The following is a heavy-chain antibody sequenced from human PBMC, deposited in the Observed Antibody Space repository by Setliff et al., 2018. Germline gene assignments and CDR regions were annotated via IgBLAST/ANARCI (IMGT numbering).Heavy chain of an antibody. J-gene: IGHJ4*02. Sequence: GGSLRLSCSASGFTFSSYRMHWVRQAPGKGLEWVAVIWDDGGNKYHADSVKGRFTISRDNSKNTLYLQMNSPRAEDTAVYYCARDQGSYGYRAFDFWGQGTLVTVSS. D-gene: IGHD5-18*01. V-gene: IGHV3-33*08. CDR1: GFTFSSYR. CDR2: IWDDGGNK. CDR3: ARDQGSYGYRAFDF.